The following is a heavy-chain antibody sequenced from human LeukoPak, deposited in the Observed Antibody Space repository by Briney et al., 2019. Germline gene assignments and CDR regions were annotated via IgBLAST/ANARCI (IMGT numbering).Heavy chain of an antibody. CDR1: GFTFSSYA. Sequence: PGGSLRLSCAASGFTFSSYAMSWVRQAPGKGLEWVSAISGSGGSTYYADSVKGRFTISRDNSKNTLYLKMNSLRAEDTAVYYCAKDQSSGWSHDAFDIWGQGTMVTVSS. CDR3: AKDQSSGWSHDAFDI. J-gene: IGHJ3*02. D-gene: IGHD6-19*01. CDR2: ISGSGGST. V-gene: IGHV3-23*01.